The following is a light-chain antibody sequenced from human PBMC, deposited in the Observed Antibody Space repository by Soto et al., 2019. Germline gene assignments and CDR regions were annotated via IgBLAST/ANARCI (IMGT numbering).Light chain of an antibody. Sequence: DIQMTQSPSSLSASVEDRVIITCRASQSISNHLNWYQQKPGKAPKLLIYKASTLKSGVPSRFSGSGSGTEFTLTISSLQPDDFATYYCQQYSSYPTFGQGTRLEIK. CDR1: QSISNH. CDR3: QQYSSYPT. V-gene: IGKV1-5*03. J-gene: IGKJ5*01. CDR2: KAS.